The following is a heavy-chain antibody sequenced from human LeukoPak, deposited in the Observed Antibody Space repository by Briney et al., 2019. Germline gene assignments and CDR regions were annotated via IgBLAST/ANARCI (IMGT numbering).Heavy chain of an antibody. J-gene: IGHJ3*02. CDR3: ARESGVTELWFGEPQRGAFDI. CDR1: GYSISSGYY. V-gene: IGHV4-38-2*02. D-gene: IGHD3-10*01. CDR2: IYHSGST. Sequence: SETLSLTCTVSGYSISSGYYWGWIRQPPGRGLEWIGSIYHSGSTYYNPSLKSRVTISVDTSKNQFSLKLSSVTAADTAVYYCARESGVTELWFGEPQRGAFDIWGQGTMVTVSS.